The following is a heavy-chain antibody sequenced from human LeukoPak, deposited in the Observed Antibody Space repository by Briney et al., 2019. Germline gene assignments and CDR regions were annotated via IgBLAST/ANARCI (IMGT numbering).Heavy chain of an antibody. CDR2: IRYDGSNK. CDR3: ARRGYSYGYDWFDP. Sequence: GGSLRLSCAASGFTVSSNYMSWVRQAPGKGLEWVAFIRYDGSNKYYADSVKGRFTISRDNSKNTLYLQMNSLRAEDTAVYYCARRGYSYGYDWFDPWGQGTLVTVSS. CDR1: GFTVSSNY. V-gene: IGHV3-30*02. J-gene: IGHJ5*02. D-gene: IGHD5-18*01.